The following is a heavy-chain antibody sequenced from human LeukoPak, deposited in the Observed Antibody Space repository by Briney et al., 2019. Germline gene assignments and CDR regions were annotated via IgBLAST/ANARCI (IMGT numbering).Heavy chain of an antibody. V-gene: IGHV1-46*01. CDR2: ISPSGGST. Sequence: GASVKVSCKASGYTFTSYYIHWVRQAPGQGLEWMGIISPSGGSTTYAQKFQGRVTMTRDTSTSTVYMELSSLRSDDTAVYYCARDGSTLVKPPPGDYYYMDVWGKGTTVTISS. CDR3: ARDGSTLVKPPPGDYYYMDV. J-gene: IGHJ6*03. CDR1: GYTFTSYY. D-gene: IGHD2/OR15-2a*01.